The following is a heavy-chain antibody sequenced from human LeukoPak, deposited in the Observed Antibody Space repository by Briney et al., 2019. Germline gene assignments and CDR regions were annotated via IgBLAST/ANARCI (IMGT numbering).Heavy chain of an antibody. D-gene: IGHD6-19*01. CDR1: EGSISSYY. J-gene: IGHJ3*02. CDR3: ARISGWYSGAFDI. Sequence: SETLSLTCTVSEGSISSYYWSWIRQPAGEGLEWIGRIYSTGSTSYNPSLKSRVTISVDTSKNQFSLKLSSVTAADTAVYYCARISGWYSGAFDIWGQGTMVTVSS. V-gene: IGHV4-4*07. CDR2: IYSTGST.